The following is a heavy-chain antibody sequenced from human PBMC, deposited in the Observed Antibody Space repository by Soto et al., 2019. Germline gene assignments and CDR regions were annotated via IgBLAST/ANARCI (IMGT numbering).Heavy chain of an antibody. CDR3: ANAYDSSGYSYE. Sequence: QVQLVQSGAEVKKPGSSVKVSCKASGGTFSSYTISWVRQAPGQGLEWMGRIIPILGIANYAQKLQGRVTITADKSTSTAYMELSSLRSEDTAVYYCANAYDSSGYSYEWGQGTLVTVSS. J-gene: IGHJ4*02. CDR2: IIPILGIA. CDR1: GGTFSSYT. V-gene: IGHV1-69*02. D-gene: IGHD3-22*01.